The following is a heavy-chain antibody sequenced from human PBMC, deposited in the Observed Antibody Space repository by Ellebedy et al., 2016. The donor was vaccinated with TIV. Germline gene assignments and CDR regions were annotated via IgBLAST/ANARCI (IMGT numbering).Heavy chain of an antibody. CDR2: ISSSSSYI. CDR1: GFTFSNYS. Sequence: ESLKISXAASGFTFSNYSMNWVRQAPGKGLEWVSSISSSSSYIYYADSVKGRFIISRDNAENSLYLQMNSLRAEDTAGYYCARDTSRNYDILTGYYTPYYYGMDVWGQGTTVTVSS. J-gene: IGHJ6*02. D-gene: IGHD3-9*01. CDR3: ARDTSRNYDILTGYYTPYYYGMDV. V-gene: IGHV3-21*01.